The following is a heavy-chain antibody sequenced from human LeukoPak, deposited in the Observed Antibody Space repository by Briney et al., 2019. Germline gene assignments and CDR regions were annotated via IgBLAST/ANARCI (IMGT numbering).Heavy chain of an antibody. V-gene: IGHV1-2*02. J-gene: IGHJ5*02. CDR3: ARATIFGVVIRGFDP. CDR2: INPNSGGT. D-gene: IGHD3-3*01. CDR1: GYTLTGYY. Sequence: ASVKVSCKASGYTLTGYYMHWVRQAPGQGLEWMGWINPNSGGTNYAQKFQGRVTMTRDTSISTAYMELSRLRSDDTAVYYCARATIFGVVIRGFDPWGQGTLVTVSS.